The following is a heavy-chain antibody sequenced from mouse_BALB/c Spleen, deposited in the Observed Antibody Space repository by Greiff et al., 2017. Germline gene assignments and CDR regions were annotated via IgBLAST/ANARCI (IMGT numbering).Heavy chain of an antibody. D-gene: IGHD3-3*01. CDR1: GFTFSSYT. V-gene: IGHV5-6*01. J-gene: IGHJ4*01. CDR3: AREGGRRAMDY. Sequence: EVHLVESGGGLVKPGGSLKLSCAASGFTFSSYTMSWVRQTPDKRLEWVATISSGGSYTYYPDSVKGRFTISRDNAKNTLYLQMSSLKSEDTAMYYCAREGGRRAMDYWGQGTSVTVSS. CDR2: ISSGGSYT.